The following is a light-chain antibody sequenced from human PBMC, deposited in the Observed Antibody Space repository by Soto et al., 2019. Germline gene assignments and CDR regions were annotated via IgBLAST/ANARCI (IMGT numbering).Light chain of an antibody. CDR2: DVS. Sequence: QSVLTQPASLSGSPGQSITISCTGTSSDVGGYNYVSWYQQHPGKAPKLMIYDVSNRPSGVSNRFSGSKSGNTASLTISGLQAEDEADYYCSSYTSTRGVFGTGTRSPS. V-gene: IGLV2-14*01. J-gene: IGLJ1*01. CDR3: SSYTSTRGV. CDR1: SSDVGGYNY.